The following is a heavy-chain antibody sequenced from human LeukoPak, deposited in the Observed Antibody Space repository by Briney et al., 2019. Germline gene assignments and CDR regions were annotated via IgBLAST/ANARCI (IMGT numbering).Heavy chain of an antibody. D-gene: IGHD3-10*02. Sequence: GGSLRLSCAASGFTFSFYGMHWVRQAPGKGLEWVAFIRSDGSNKYYADSVKGRFTISRDNSKNTLYLLMNSLRAEDTAAYYCAHGTMYQLDSWGQGTLVTVSS. CDR2: IRSDGSNK. J-gene: IGHJ4*02. V-gene: IGHV3-30*02. CDR3: AHGTMYQLDS. CDR1: GFTFSFYG.